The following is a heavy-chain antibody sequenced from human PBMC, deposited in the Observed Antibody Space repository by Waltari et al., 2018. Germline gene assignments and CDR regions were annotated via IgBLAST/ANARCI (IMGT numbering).Heavy chain of an antibody. CDR3: ARNGLLLRPSPGYYGMDV. CDR1: GGTFSSYA. CDR2: IIPIFGTA. D-gene: IGHD3-22*01. Sequence: QVQLVQSGAEVKKPGSSVKVSCKASGGTFSSYAISWVRQAPGQGLEWMGGIIPIFGTANYAQKFQGRVTITTDESTSTAYMELSSLRSEDTAVYYCARNGLLLRPSPGYYGMDVWGQGTTVTVSS. J-gene: IGHJ6*02. V-gene: IGHV1-69*05.